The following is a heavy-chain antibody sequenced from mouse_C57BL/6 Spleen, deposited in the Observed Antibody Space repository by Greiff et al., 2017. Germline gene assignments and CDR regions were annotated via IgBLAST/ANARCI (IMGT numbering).Heavy chain of an antibody. CDR1: GFTFSSYA. Sequence: DVQLVESGGGLVKPGGSLKLSCAASGFTFSSYAMSWVRQTPEKRLEWVATISDGGSYTYYPDNVKGRFTISRDNAKNNLYLQMSHLKSEDTAMYYCARDRDYGSLFAYWGQGTLVTVSA. D-gene: IGHD1-1*01. CDR3: ARDRDYGSLFAY. V-gene: IGHV5-4*01. CDR2: ISDGGSYT. J-gene: IGHJ3*01.